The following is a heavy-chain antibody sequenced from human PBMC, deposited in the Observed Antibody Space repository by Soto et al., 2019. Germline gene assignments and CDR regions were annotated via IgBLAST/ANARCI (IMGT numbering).Heavy chain of an antibody. Sequence: SETLSLTCVVYGGSFSGYYWSWIRQPPGKGLEWIGEINHSGSTNYNPSLKSRVTISVDTSKNQFSLELSSVTAADTAVYYCARGEDDYGDYALVSWGQGT. D-gene: IGHD4-17*01. CDR3: ARGEDDYGDYALVS. CDR2: INHSGST. CDR1: GGSFSGYY. J-gene: IGHJ4*02. V-gene: IGHV4-34*01.